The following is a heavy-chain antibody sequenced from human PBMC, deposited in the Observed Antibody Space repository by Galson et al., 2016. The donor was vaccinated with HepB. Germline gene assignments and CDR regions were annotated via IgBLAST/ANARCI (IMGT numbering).Heavy chain of an antibody. D-gene: IGHD3-3*01. CDR3: ARDPSFTFSGVATPHLDS. Sequence: SLRLSCAASGFTFSTYAMHWVRQAPGKGLEWVAVMSYDGSNKYYIDSVKGRFAISRDNSKSTLYLQMNSLRPEDTAVYYCARDPSFTFSGVATPHLDSWGQGTLVTVSS. CDR2: MSYDGSNK. CDR1: GFTFSTYA. J-gene: IGHJ4*02. V-gene: IGHV3-30*09.